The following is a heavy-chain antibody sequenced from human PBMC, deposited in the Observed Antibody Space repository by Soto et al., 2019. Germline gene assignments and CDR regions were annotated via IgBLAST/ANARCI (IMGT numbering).Heavy chain of an antibody. J-gene: IGHJ4*02. Sequence: AASVKVSCKASGYTFTGYYMHWVRQAPGQGLEWMGWINPNSGGTNYAQKFQGWVTMTRDTSISTPYMELSRLRAEDTAVYYCAKVVGATGFDYWGQGTLVTVSS. D-gene: IGHD1-26*01. CDR1: GYTFTGYY. CDR2: INPNSGGT. CDR3: AKVVGATGFDY. V-gene: IGHV1-2*04.